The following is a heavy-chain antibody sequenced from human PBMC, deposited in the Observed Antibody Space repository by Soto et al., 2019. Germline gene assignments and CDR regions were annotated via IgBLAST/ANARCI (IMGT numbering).Heavy chain of an antibody. CDR2: MNPNSGNT. Sequence: GASVKVSCKASGYTFTSYDINWVRQATGQGLEWMGWMNPNSGNTGYAQKFQGRVTMTRNTFISTAYMELSSLRSEDTAVYYCARWRGFGEEYYYYYMDVWGKGTTVTVSS. V-gene: IGHV1-8*01. J-gene: IGHJ6*03. D-gene: IGHD3-10*01. CDR3: ARWRGFGEEYYYYYMDV. CDR1: GYTFTSYD.